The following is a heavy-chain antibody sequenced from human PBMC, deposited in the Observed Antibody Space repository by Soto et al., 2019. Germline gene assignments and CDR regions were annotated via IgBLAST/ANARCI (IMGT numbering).Heavy chain of an antibody. Sequence: QLHLVQSGAVVKKPGASVTVSCSASGYPVTAYYMHWVRQAPGRGLEWMGGINPATGAAKYTQTFQGRVILTRDTSTGTVFMELGGLTSEDTAFFYCARGWGVGVAGSAAFDMWGQGTLVTVSS. CDR1: GYPVTAYY. V-gene: IGHV1-2*02. CDR3: ARGWGVGVAGSAAFDM. J-gene: IGHJ3*02. CDR2: INPATGAA. D-gene: IGHD3-3*01.